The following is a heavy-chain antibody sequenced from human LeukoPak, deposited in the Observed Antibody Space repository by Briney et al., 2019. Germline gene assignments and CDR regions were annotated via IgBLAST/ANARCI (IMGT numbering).Heavy chain of an antibody. V-gene: IGHV3-23*01. D-gene: IGHD6-19*01. CDR2: ISGSGGSR. CDR1: GFTFSSYA. CDR3: AKGGQWLVPANWFDP. J-gene: IGHJ5*02. Sequence: GGSLRLSCAASGFTFSSYAMSWVRQAPGKGLEWVSAISGSGGSRYYADSVKGRFTISRDNSKNTLYLQMNSLRAEDTAVYYCAKGGQWLVPANWFDPWGQGTLVTVSS.